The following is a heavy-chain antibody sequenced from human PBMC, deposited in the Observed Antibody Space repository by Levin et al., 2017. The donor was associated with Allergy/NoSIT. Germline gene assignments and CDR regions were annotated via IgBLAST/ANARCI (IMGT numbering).Heavy chain of an antibody. D-gene: IGHD3-3*01. Sequence: SGPTLVKPTQTLTLTCTFSGFSLSTSGVGVGWIRQPPGKALEWLALIYWNDDKRYSPSLKSRLTITKDTSKNQVVLTMTNMDPVDTATYYCAHRHRAGQLRFVENWFDPWGQGTLVTVSS. CDR1: GFSLSTSGVG. V-gene: IGHV2-5*01. CDR2: IYWNDDK. J-gene: IGHJ5*02. CDR3: AHRHRAGQLRFVENWFDP.